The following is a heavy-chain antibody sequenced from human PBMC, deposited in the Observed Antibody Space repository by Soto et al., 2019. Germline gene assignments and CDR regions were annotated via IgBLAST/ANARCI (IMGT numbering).Heavy chain of an antibody. CDR3: ARVRYYYDSSGYYEEPEYSWFDP. J-gene: IGHJ5*02. D-gene: IGHD3-22*01. Sequence: PSETLSLTCAVYGGSFSGYYWSWIRQPPGKGLEWIGEINHSGSTNYNPSLKSRVTISVDTSKNQFSLKLSSVTAADTAVYYCARVRYYYDSSGYYEEPEYSWFDPWGQGTLVTVSS. CDR1: GGSFSGYY. CDR2: INHSGST. V-gene: IGHV4-34*01.